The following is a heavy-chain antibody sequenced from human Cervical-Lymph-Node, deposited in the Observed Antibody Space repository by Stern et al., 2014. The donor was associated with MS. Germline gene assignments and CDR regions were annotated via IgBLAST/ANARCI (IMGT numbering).Heavy chain of an antibody. V-gene: IGHV4-61*02. CDR1: GASITGGGSF. CDR3: ARDSAAGSSIRDYYFGLDV. J-gene: IGHJ6*02. D-gene: IGHD6-19*01. Sequence: QVQLVESGPGLVKPSQTLSLTCTVSGASITGGGSFWSWIRQPAGKRLEWIGRIFTSGSTDYTPSLNSRVTISVAALKNQSSLKLISGPAADTAVYYCARDSAAGSSIRDYYFGLDVWGQGTTVTVSS. CDR2: IFTSGST.